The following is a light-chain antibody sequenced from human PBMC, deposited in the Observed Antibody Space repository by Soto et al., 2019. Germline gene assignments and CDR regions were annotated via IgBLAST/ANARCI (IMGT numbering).Light chain of an antibody. CDR1: QSISRY. CDR2: AAS. CDR3: QQRYSTTLT. Sequence: DLQVTQSRSSLSASVGDSVTITFQASQSISRYLNWYQQKQGKAPKLLIYAASSLQSGVPSRFSGIGSGTDGTITISSLKKEDGSTYDGQQRYSTTLTFGQGTRLEIK. J-gene: IGKJ5*01. V-gene: IGKV1-39*01.